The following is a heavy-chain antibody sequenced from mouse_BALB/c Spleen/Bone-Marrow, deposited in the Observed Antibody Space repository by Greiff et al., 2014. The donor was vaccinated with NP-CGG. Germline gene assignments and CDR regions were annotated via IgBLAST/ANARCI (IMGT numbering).Heavy chain of an antibody. CDR3: ARKVWYYAMDY. V-gene: IGHV1-14*01. D-gene: IGHD2-10*02. Sequence: EVQLQQSGPELVKPGASVKMSCKASGYTFTSYVMHWVKQKPGQGLEWIGYISPYNDGTKYNEKFKGKATLTSDKSSSTAYMELSSLTSEDSAVYYCARKVWYYAMDYWGQGTSVTVSS. J-gene: IGHJ4*01. CDR1: GYTFTSYV. CDR2: ISPYNDGT.